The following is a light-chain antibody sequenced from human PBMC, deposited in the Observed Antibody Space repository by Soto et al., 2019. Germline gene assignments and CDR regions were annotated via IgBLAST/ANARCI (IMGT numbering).Light chain of an antibody. CDR3: SSYTSSSTPWV. CDR1: SSDVGGYNY. V-gene: IGLV2-14*01. Sequence: QYALTQPASVSGSPGQSITISCTGTSSDVGGYNYVSWYQQHPGKAPKLMIYEVSNRPSGVSHRFSGSKSGNTASLTISGLQAEDEADYYCSSYTSSSTPWVFGGGTKLTVL. CDR2: EVS. J-gene: IGLJ3*02.